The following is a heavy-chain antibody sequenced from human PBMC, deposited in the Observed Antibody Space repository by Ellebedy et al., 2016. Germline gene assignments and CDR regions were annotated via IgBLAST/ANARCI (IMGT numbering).Heavy chain of an antibody. D-gene: IGHD3-9*01. J-gene: IGHJ4*02. CDR3: ARRENIVTGYSLNY. CDR2: IYPGDSYT. Sequence: GESLKISCKGSGYSFTSYWIGWVRQMPGKGLEWMGMIYPGDSYTRYSPSFQRQVTISADKSLSTAYLQWSSLKASDNAMYYCARRENIVTGYSLNYWGQGTLVTVSS. V-gene: IGHV5-51*01. CDR1: GYSFTSYW.